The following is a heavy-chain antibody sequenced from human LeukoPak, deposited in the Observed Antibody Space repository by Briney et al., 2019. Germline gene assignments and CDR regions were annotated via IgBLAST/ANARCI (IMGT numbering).Heavy chain of an antibody. Sequence: GGSLRLSCAVSGFSLTTYAVSWVRQAPGKGLEWVSALSGDGAAAWYADSVKGRFTISRDTSTSTLFLQMNALRDDDTALYYCAKDRAYPNDVFDIWGQGTMVTVS. CDR2: LSGDGAAA. J-gene: IGHJ3*02. CDR3: AKDRAYPNDVFDI. V-gene: IGHV3-23*01. D-gene: IGHD2-21*01. CDR1: GFSLTTYA.